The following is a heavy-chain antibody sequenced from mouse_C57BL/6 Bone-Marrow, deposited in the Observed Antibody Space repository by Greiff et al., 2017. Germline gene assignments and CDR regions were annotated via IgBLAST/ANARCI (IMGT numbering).Heavy chain of an antibody. V-gene: IGHV1-74*01. D-gene: IGHD2-4*01. CDR2: IHPSDSDT. J-gene: IGHJ4*01. CDR1: GYTFTSYW. CDR3: EKDIYCDYDGSLDLAMDY. Sequence: QVQLQQPGAELVKPGASVKVSCKASGYTFTSYWMHWVKQRPGQGLEWIGRIHPSDSDTNYNQKFKGKATLTVDKSSSTAYMQLSHLASGGAAVYYWEKDIYCDYDGSLDLAMDYWGQGSSVTVSS.